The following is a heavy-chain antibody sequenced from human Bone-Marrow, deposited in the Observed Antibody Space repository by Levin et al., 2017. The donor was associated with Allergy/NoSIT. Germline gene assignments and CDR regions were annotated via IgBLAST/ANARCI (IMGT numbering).Heavy chain of an antibody. Sequence: SQTLSLTCSVSGDSVSTTTYAWGWVRQPPGKGPEWIGNIYHSGSTYFNPSLRGRATISIDTSKNQFSLKLSSVTAADTAVYYCVRVGGWVPTRGSLDHWGQGTLVTVSS. CDR3: VRVGGWVPTRGSLDH. D-gene: IGHD3-16*01. CDR2: IYHSGST. V-gene: IGHV4-39*07. CDR1: GDSVSTTTYA. J-gene: IGHJ1*01.